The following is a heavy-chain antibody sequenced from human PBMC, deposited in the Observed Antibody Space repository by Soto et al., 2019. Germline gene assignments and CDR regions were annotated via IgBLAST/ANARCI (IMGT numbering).Heavy chain of an antibody. J-gene: IGHJ4*02. D-gene: IGHD6-13*01. CDR3: AREAPGSYGPNSSSWYPFDY. Sequence: GGSLRLSCTASGFSFSDNYMSWIRQAPGKGLEWLSYISSSTVYTNYADSMKGRVTISRDNDKKSLFLQMNSLRVEDTAVYYCAREAPGSYGPNSSSWYPFDYWGQGTLVTVSS. CDR2: ISSSTVYT. V-gene: IGHV3-11*06. CDR1: GFSFSDNY.